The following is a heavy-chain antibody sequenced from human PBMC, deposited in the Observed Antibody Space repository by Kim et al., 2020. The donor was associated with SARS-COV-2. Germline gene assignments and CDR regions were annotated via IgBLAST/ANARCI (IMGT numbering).Heavy chain of an antibody. CDR3: ATLPDSNPVDY. V-gene: IGHV3-11*01. CDR2: I. J-gene: IGHJ4*02. D-gene: IGHD3-22*01. Sequence: IYYADSVKGRFTISRDNAKNSLYLQMNSLRAEDTAVYYCATLPDSNPVDYWGQGTLVTVSS.